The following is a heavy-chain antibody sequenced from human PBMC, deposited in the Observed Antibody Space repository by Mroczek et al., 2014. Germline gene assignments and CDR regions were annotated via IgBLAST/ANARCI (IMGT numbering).Heavy chain of an antibody. Sequence: VQLVQSGAEVKKPGESLKISCKGSGYSFTSYWIGWVRQMPGKGLEWMGIIYPGDSDTRYSPSFQGQVTISADKSISTAYLQWSSLKASDTAMYYCARLLKDGYNYLGNFDYWGQGTLVTVSS. CDR3: ARLLKDGYNYLGNFDY. CDR1: GYSFTSYW. D-gene: IGHD5-24*01. CDR2: IYPGDSDT. V-gene: IGHV5-51*03. J-gene: IGHJ4*02.